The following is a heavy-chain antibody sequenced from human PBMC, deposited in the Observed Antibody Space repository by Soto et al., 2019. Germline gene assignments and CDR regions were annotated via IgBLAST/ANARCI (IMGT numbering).Heavy chain of an antibody. J-gene: IGHJ5*02. CDR1: GGTFSSYA. Sequence: SVKVSCKASGGTFSSYAISWVRQAPGQGLEWMGGIIPIFGTANYAQKFQGRVTITADKSTSTAYMELSSLRSEDTAVYYCAREPAGPDNWFDPWGQGTLVTVS. CDR2: IIPIFGTA. V-gene: IGHV1-69*06. D-gene: IGHD2-2*01. CDR3: AREPAGPDNWFDP.